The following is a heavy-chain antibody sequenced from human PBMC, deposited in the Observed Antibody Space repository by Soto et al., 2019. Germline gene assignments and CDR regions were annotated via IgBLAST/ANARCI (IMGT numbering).Heavy chain of an antibody. J-gene: IGHJ3*01. V-gene: IGHV3-7*03. CDR2: INQDGSEK. CDR3: ARDSRVATW. Sequence: GGPLRLSCAASGFTFSSYVMSWVRQAPGKGLEWVANINQDGSEKYYVDSVKGRFTISRDNAKNSVYLQMNSLRAEDTAVYYCARDSRVATWWCQGTMLPVSS. CDR1: GFTFSSYV.